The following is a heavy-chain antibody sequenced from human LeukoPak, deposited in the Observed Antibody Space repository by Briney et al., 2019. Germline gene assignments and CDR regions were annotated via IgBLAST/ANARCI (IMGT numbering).Heavy chain of an antibody. J-gene: IGHJ3*01. Sequence: ASVKVSCKTSGYTFTDYYIHWVRQAPGQGLEWMGWINPKSGGTNSAQKFQGRVTLTWDTSISTAYMELSGLRSDDTAVYYCARVAGWSDALDFWGQGTMVTVSS. D-gene: IGHD2-15*01. CDR3: ARVAGWSDALDF. V-gene: IGHV1-2*02. CDR1: GYTFTDYY. CDR2: INPKSGGT.